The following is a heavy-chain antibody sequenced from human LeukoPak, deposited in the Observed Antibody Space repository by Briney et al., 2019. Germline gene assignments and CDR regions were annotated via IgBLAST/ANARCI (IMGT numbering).Heavy chain of an antibody. D-gene: IGHD6-19*01. J-gene: IGHJ4*02. CDR1: GYTFTDYY. CDR3: ATLAVAGPSYYFDY. V-gene: IGHV1-2*06. Sequence: ASVKVSCKASGYTFTDYYMHWVRQAPGQGLEWMGRINPNSGATNYAQKFQGRVTMTRDTSISTAYMELSRLRSDDTAVYYCATLAVAGPSYYFDYWGQGTLITVSS. CDR2: INPNSGAT.